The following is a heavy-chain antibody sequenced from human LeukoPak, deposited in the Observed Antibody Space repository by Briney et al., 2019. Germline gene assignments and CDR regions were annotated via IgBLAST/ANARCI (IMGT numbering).Heavy chain of an antibody. Sequence: GGSLRLSCAASGFTFSSNAMSWVRQAPGKGLEWVSVISGSGGSTYYADSVKGRFTISRDNSKNTLYLQMNSLRAEDTAVYYCAKPRWRHIIGGYFDLWGRGTLVTVSS. J-gene: IGHJ2*01. D-gene: IGHD5-24*01. CDR1: GFTFSSNA. CDR2: ISGSGGST. CDR3: AKPRWRHIIGGYFDL. V-gene: IGHV3-23*01.